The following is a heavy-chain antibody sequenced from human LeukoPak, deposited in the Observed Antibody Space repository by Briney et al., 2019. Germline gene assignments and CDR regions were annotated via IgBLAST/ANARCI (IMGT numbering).Heavy chain of an antibody. J-gene: IGHJ4*02. D-gene: IGHD6-6*01. CDR1: GFTFSRYN. CDR2: ISFDGNDE. CDR3: ALPPGEYSSSPDPGY. Sequence: PGGSLRLSCAASGFTFSRYNMHWVRQAPGKGLEWVAVISFDGNDEYYADSVKGRFAISRDNSKNTLYLQMNSLRAEDTAVYYCALPPGEYSSSPDPGYWGQGTLVTVSS. V-gene: IGHV3-30*09.